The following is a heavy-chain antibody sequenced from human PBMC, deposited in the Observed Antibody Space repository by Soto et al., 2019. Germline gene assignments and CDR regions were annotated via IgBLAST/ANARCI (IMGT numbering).Heavy chain of an antibody. CDR3: ARDTMTGYLQFDY. Sequence: QVQLVQSGAEVKKPGASVKVSCRASGYTFTNYGISWVRQAPGQGLEWMGWINANNGNTNYAQTLQGRVTMTTDTSTSTAYMELRSLRSDDPAVYYCARDTMTGYLQFDYWCQGTLVTVSS. CDR2: INANNGNT. CDR1: GYTFTNYG. V-gene: IGHV1-18*01. J-gene: IGHJ4*02. D-gene: IGHD3-9*01.